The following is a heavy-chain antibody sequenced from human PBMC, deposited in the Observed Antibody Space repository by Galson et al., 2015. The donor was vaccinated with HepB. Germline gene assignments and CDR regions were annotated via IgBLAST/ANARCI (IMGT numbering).Heavy chain of an antibody. D-gene: IGHD6-13*01. CDR1: GFTFSGSA. Sequence: PLKLSCAASGFTFSGSAIHWVRQASRKGPAWVGRIRSKPSDYATAYAASLKGRFTISRDDSKNTSYLHMNSLKTEDTAVYYCLRLGDLSGYSSSWGQGTLVTVSS. CDR3: LRLGDLSGYSSS. CDR2: IRSKPSDYAT. J-gene: IGHJ4*02. V-gene: IGHV3-73*01.